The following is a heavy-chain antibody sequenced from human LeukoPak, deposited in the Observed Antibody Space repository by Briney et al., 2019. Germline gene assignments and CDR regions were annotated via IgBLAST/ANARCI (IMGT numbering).Heavy chain of an antibody. CDR3: ARLAYCGGDCYSCDY. CDR1: GYRFTTYW. J-gene: IGHJ4*02. Sequence: GESLKISCKGSGYRFTTYWIGWVRQMPGKGLEWMGRIDPSDSYTNYSPSFQGHVTISADKSISTAYLQWSSLKASDTAMYYCARLAYCGGDCYSCDYWGQGTLVTVSS. CDR2: IDPSDSYT. V-gene: IGHV5-10-1*01. D-gene: IGHD2-21*02.